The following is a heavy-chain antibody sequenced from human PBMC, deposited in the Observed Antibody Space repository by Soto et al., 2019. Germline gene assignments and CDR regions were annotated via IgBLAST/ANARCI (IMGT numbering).Heavy chain of an antibody. CDR3: AARRSTGGLMVYANYYYMDV. Sequence: ASVKVSCKASGYTFTSYAMHWVRQAPGQRLEWMGWINAGNGNTKYSQKFQGRVTITRDTSASTAYMELSSLRSEDTAVYYCAARRSTGGLMVYANYYYMDVWGKGTTVTVSS. D-gene: IGHD2-8*01. V-gene: IGHV1-3*01. J-gene: IGHJ6*03. CDR2: INAGNGNT. CDR1: GYTFTSYA.